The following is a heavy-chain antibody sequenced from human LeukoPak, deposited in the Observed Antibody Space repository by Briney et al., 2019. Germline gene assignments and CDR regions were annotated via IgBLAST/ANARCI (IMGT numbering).Heavy chain of an antibody. D-gene: IGHD2-8*01. CDR3: ARGEQIVLMVYAIMLTYGMDV. V-gene: IGHV3-21*04. CDR1: GFTFSSYS. J-gene: IGHJ6*02. CDR2: ISSSSSYI. Sequence: PGGSLRLSCAASGFTFSSYSMNWVRQAPGKGLEWVSSISSSSSYIYYADSVKGRFTISRDNAKNSLYLQMNSLRAEDTAVYYCARGEQIVLMVYAIMLTYGMDVWGQGTTVTVSS.